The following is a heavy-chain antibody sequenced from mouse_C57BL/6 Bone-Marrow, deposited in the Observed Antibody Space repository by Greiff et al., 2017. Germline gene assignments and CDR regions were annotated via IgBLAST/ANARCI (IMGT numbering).Heavy chain of an antibody. D-gene: IGHD1-1*01. CDR1: GYTSTDYN. Sequence: VQLQQSGPELVKPGASVKIPCKASGYTSTDYNMDWVKQSHGKSLEWIGDINPNNGGTIYNQKFKGKATLTVDKSSSTAYMELRSLTSEDTAVYYCARDYGSSYYWYFDVWGTGTTFTVSS. CDR3: ARDYGSSYYWYFDV. J-gene: IGHJ1*03. CDR2: INPNNGGT. V-gene: IGHV1-18*01.